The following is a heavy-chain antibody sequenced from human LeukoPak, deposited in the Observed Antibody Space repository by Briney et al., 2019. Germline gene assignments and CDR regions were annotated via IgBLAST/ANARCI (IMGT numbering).Heavy chain of an antibody. V-gene: IGHV3-23*01. CDR3: AKDLRQREYRNFDY. CDR2: ISGSGAST. D-gene: IGHD2/OR15-2a*01. Sequence: GGSLRLSCAASGFTFNSYAMGWGRQAPGKGLELVSAISGSGASTYYADSVKGRFTISRDNSKSTLFLQMNSLRAEDTAIYYCAKDLRQREYRNFDYWGQGTLVTVSS. J-gene: IGHJ4*02. CDR1: GFTFNSYA.